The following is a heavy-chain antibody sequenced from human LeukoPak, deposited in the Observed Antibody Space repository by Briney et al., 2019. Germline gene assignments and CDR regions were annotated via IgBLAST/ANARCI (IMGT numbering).Heavy chain of an antibody. CDR3: ARGLRKLEYYDFRSGYPDAFDI. J-gene: IGHJ3*02. CDR1: GFTFSSYS. D-gene: IGHD3-3*01. V-gene: IGHV3-21*01. Sequence: GGSLRLSCAASGFTFSSYSMNWVRQAPGKGLEWVSSISSSSSYIYYADSVKGRFTISRDNAKNSLYLQMNSLRAEDTAVYYCARGLRKLEYYDFRSGYPDAFDIWGQGTMVTVSS. CDR2: ISSSSSYI.